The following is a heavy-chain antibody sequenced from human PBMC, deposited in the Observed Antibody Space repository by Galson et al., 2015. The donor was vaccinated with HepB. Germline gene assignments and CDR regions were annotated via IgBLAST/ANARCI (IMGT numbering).Heavy chain of an antibody. D-gene: IGHD2/OR15-2a*01. J-gene: IGHJ4*02. CDR1: GFTFSDYY. CDR2: ITNSGRST. CDR3: ARESRGNYFTFDY. Sequence: SLRLSCAVSGFTFSDYYMSWIRQAPGKGLEWLSYITNSGRSTSYADSVKGRFTISRDNAKNSLHLEMNSLRAEDTAVYYCARESRGNYFTFDYWGQGTLVTVSS. V-gene: IGHV3-11*01.